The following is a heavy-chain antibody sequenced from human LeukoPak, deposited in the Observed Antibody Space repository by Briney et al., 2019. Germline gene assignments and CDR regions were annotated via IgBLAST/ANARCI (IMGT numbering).Heavy chain of an antibody. J-gene: IGHJ4*02. CDR1: GLTLRNYA. D-gene: IGHD3-9*01. V-gene: IGHV3-23*01. CDR3: VPARSFDSTHYFDH. CDR2: IGGSGSNT. Sequence: GGSLRLSCVASGLTLRNYAVSWVRQAPGKGLEWVSGIGGSGSNTYYADSVQGRFTISRDNSKDTVSLQLNSLRADDTAVYYCVPARSFDSTHYFDHWGQGTLVTVSS.